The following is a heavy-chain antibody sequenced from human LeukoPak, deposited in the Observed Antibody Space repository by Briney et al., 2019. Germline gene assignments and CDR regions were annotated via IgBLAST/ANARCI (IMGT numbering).Heavy chain of an antibody. J-gene: IGHJ6*02. CDR3: TTGYGSGISSYYYYGMDV. Sequence: GGSLRLSCAASGFTFSNAWMNWVRRAPGKGLGLVGRIKSKAYGGTIDYAAHVKGRYTISRDDSKNTLYLQMNSLNTEDTAVYYCTTGYGSGISSYYYYGMDVWGQGTTVTVSS. V-gene: IGHV3-15*07. CDR2: IKSKAYGGTI. D-gene: IGHD1-26*01. CDR1: GFTFSNAW.